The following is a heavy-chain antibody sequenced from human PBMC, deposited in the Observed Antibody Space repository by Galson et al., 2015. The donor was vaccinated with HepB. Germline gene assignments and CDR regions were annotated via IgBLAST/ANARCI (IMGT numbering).Heavy chain of an antibody. CDR2: INSDGSST. D-gene: IGHD3-10*01. CDR3: ARDWSGDYYGMDV. V-gene: IGHV3-74*01. J-gene: IGHJ6*02. CDR1: GFTFITYW. Sequence: SLRLSCAASGFTFITYWMHWVRQAPGKGLVWVSRINSDGSSTSYADSVEGRFTISRDNAKNTLYLQMDSLRAEDTAVYYCARDWSGDYYGMDVWGQGTTVTVSS.